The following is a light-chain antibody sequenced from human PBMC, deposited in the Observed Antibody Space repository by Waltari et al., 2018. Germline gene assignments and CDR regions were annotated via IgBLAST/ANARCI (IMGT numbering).Light chain of an antibody. CDR3: QQYGSSPET. CDR1: QRVSSSY. V-gene: IGKV3-20*01. J-gene: IGKJ3*01. Sequence: VLTQSPGTLSLSPGEIATLSCRASQRVSSSYLAWYQQKPGQAPRLLIYGASSRATGIPDRFSGSGSGTDFTLTISRLEPEDFAVYYCQQYGSSPETFGPGTKVDIK. CDR2: GAS.